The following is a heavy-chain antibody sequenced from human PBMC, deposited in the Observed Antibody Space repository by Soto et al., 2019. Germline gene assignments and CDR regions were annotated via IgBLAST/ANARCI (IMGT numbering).Heavy chain of an antibody. CDR1: GYPFTTYD. V-gene: IGHV1-8*01. Sequence: ASVKVSCKASGYPFTTYDISWVRQAAGQGLEWMGWINLNSGHTDYAQRFQERVTITRDMSTSTAYMELSSLRSEDTAVYYRAADRGIYCSGGSCYPNWFDPWGQGTLVTVSS. CDR2: INLNSGHT. D-gene: IGHD2-15*01. CDR3: AADRGIYCSGGSCYPNWFDP. J-gene: IGHJ5*02.